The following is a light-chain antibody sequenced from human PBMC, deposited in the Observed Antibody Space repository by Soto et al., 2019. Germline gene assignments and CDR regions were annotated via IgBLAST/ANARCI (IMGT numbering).Light chain of an antibody. J-gene: IGKJ1*01. Sequence: IGVTQSPGTLSLSPGERATLSCRTSETITGRSLAWYQQKPGQAPRVLITSISNRATGIPDRFSGSGSGADFTLTITRLEPEDSAVYYCQQFQNSRTFGQGTRVEI. CDR2: SIS. CDR3: QQFQNSRT. CDR1: ETITGRS. V-gene: IGKV3-20*01.